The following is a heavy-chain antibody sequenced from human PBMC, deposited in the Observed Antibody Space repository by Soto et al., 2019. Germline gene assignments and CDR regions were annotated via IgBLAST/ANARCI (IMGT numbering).Heavy chain of an antibody. V-gene: IGHV4-59*01. CDR2: IYYSGST. D-gene: IGHD5-12*01. CDR1: GDSIRSYY. CDR3: ARAYGGFDNGLDV. Sequence: SETLSLTCTVSGDSIRSYYWTWIRQPPGKGLELIGYIYYSGSTRYNPSLKSRVTISVDMSKNQFSLKLSSVIAADTAVYYCARAYGGFDNGLDVWGQGTAVTVSS. J-gene: IGHJ6*02.